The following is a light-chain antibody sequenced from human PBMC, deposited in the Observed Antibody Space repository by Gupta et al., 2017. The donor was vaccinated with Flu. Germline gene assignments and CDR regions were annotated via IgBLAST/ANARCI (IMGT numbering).Light chain of an antibody. CDR2: DVT. CDR3: SSYTSTNTFYV. V-gene: IGLV2-14*01. Sequence: QSALTQPASASGSPGQSITISCTGTSSDVGGSNYVSWYQQHPGKGPKLIIYDVTNRPSGVSGRFSGSKSGNTASLTIPGLEAEDGSDYFCSSYTSTNTFYVFGTGTKVTVL. J-gene: IGLJ1*01. CDR1: SSDVGGSNY.